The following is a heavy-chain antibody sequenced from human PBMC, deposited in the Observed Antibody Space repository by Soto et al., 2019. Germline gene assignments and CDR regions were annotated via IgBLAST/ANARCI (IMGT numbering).Heavy chain of an antibody. CDR1: GFTFSSSG. CDR3: ATDFSGWYGSSEYGF. D-gene: IGHD6-19*01. CDR2: ISYDGGNK. Sequence: QVQLVESGGGVVQPGRSLRLSCAASGFTFSSSGIHWVRQAPGKGLGWVAVISYDGGNKYYVDSVKGRFTISRDNSKNTLYLQMNSLRAEDTAVYYCATDFSGWYGSSEYGFWGQGTLVTVSS. J-gene: IGHJ4*02. V-gene: IGHV3-30*03.